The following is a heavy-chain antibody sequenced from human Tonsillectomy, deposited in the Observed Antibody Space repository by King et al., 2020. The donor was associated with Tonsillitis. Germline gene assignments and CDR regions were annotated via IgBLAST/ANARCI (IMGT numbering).Heavy chain of an antibody. CDR3: ARVGVATIVN. V-gene: IGHV4-59*01. J-gene: IGHJ4*02. CDR2: ISYTGST. D-gene: IGHD5-24*01. CDR1: GGSISNYY. Sequence: VQLQESGPGLVKPSETLSLTCTVSGGSISNYYWSWIRQPPGKGLEWIGYISYTGSTNYNPSLRSRVTISVDTSKNQFSLNLSSVIAADTAVYYCARVGVATIVNWGQGTLVTVSS.